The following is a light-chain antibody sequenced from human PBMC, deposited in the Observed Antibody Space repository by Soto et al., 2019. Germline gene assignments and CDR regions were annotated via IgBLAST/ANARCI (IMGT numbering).Light chain of an antibody. V-gene: IGKV1-17*03. J-gene: IGKJ3*01. CDR1: QGISNY. CDR2: AAS. CDR3: LFHHSYRPLT. Sequence: DIQMTQSPSAMSASVGDRVTITCRASQGISNYLAWFQQKPGKVPKPLIYAASSLQSGVPSRFSDSRSGRDFTLTSSSRHPEEFATYYWLFHHSYRPLTFGHGTNVYI.